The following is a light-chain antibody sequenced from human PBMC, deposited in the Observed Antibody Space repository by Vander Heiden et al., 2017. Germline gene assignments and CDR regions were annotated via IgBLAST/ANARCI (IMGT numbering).Light chain of an antibody. Sequence: QSVPTQPPSASGTPGQRVTIACSGCTPNIGSNHVYWYQQVPGTAPKFLIYRNNQRPSGVPDRISGSKSGTSASLAIGGLRSEDEATYYCAAWDDSLSGHVVFGGGTKLTVL. CDR3: AAWDDSLSGHVV. CDR2: RNN. CDR1: TPNIGSNH. V-gene: IGLV1-47*01. J-gene: IGLJ2*01.